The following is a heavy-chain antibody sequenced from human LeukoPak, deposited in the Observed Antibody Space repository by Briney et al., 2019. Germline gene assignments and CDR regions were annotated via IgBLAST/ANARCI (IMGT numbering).Heavy chain of an antibody. Sequence: GGSLRLSCAASGFIFRGYTMNWVRQAPGKGPEWVSSISGSSDYIYYADSVKGRFTISRDNSKNTLYLQMNSLRAEDTAVYYCAKGVGALKKSYWYFDLWGRGTLVTVSS. J-gene: IGHJ2*01. V-gene: IGHV3-21*01. D-gene: IGHD1-26*01. CDR1: GFIFRGYT. CDR2: ISGSSDYI. CDR3: AKGVGALKKSYWYFDL.